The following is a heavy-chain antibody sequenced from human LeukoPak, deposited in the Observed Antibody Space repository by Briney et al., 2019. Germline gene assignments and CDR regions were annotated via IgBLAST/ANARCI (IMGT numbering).Heavy chain of an antibody. D-gene: IGHD3-9*01. CDR3: ARVLSGTLTFDH. Sequence: GGSLRLSCAASGFTFSSYTMNWVRQAPGKGLEWVSSITSSSSYIYYTDPAKGRFTISRDNAKNSLFLQMNSLRAEDTAVYYCARVLSGTLTFDHWGQGTLVAVSS. V-gene: IGHV3-21*01. J-gene: IGHJ4*02. CDR2: ITSSSSYI. CDR1: GFTFSSYT.